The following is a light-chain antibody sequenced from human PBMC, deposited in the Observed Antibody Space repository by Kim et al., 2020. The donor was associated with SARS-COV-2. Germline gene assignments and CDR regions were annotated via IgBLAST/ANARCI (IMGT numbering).Light chain of an antibody. Sequence: QSALTQPASVSGSPGQSITISCTGTSSDVGGYNYVSWYQQHPGKAPKRMIYDVSKRPSGVSNRFSGSKSGNTASLTISRLQAEDEADYYCSSYTSSSTWVFGGGTQLTVL. V-gene: IGLV2-14*01. J-gene: IGLJ3*02. CDR2: DVS. CDR1: SSDVGGYNY. CDR3: SSYTSSSTWV.